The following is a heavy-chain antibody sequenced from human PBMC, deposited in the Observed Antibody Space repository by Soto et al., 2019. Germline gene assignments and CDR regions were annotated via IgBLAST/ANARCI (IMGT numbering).Heavy chain of an antibody. V-gene: IGHV3-23*01. D-gene: IGHD3-22*01. J-gene: IGHJ5*02. CDR3: AKDREVVIYNWFDP. CDR2: ISGSGGST. CDR1: GFTFSSYA. Sequence: VGSLRLSGAASGFTFSSYAMSWVRQAPGKGLEWVSAISGSGGSTYYADSVKGRFTISRDNSKNTLYLQMNSLRAEDTAVYYCAKDREVVIYNWFDPWGQGTLVTVSS.